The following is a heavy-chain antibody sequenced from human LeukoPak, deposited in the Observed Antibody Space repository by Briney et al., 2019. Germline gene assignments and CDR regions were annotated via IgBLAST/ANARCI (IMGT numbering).Heavy chain of an antibody. Sequence: GASVKVSCKASGYTFTGYYIHWVRQAPGQGLEWMGWVNPNTGVTESAQEFQGRVTMTRDTSLSTAYMELSRLRSDDTAVYYCATDHCTATNCYENYYYGMDVWGQGTTVTVSS. CDR3: ATDHCTATNCYENYYYGMDV. V-gene: IGHV1-2*02. CDR1: GYTFTGYY. D-gene: IGHD2-8*02. J-gene: IGHJ6*02. CDR2: VNPNTGVT.